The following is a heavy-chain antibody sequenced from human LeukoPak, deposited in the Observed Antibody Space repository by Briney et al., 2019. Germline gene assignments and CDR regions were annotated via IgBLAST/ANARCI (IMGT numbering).Heavy chain of an antibody. CDR2: ISYSSSAI. CDR3: ARDSYGSSGYYYVSDY. D-gene: IGHD3-22*01. CDR1: GFTFSTYS. V-gene: IGHV3-48*02. Sequence: GGSLRLSCAASGFTFSTYSMNWVSQAPGKGLEWVSYISYSSSAIYYADSVKGRFTISRDNAKNSLSLQMNSLRDEDTAVYYCARDSYGSSGYYYVSDYWGQGTLVTVSS. J-gene: IGHJ4*02.